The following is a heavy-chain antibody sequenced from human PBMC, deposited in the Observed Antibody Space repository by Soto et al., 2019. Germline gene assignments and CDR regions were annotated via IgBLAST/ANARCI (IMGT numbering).Heavy chain of an antibody. CDR1: GLTFSSYS. CDR3: GAATGAY. D-gene: IGHD2-15*01. CDR2: ISRSSSYL. J-gene: IGHJ4*02. V-gene: IGHV3-21*01. Sequence: EVQLVESGGGLVKPGGSLRLSCTASGLTFSSYSMNWVRQAPGKGLEWVSSISRSSSYLYYADSVKGRFTISRDNAKNSLYLQMNSLRAEDTAVYYCGAATGAYWGQGTLVTVSS.